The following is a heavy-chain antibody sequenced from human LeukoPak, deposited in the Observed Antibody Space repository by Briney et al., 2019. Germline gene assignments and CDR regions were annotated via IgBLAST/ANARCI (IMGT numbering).Heavy chain of an antibody. Sequence: PSETLSLTCTVSGGSISSYYWSWIRQPPGKGLEWIGYIYYSGSTNYNPSLKSRVTISVDTSKNQFSLKLTSVTAADTAVYYCARGVPEYYDFWSGYFYYFDYWGQGTLVTVSS. V-gene: IGHV4-59*01. D-gene: IGHD3-3*01. CDR2: IYYSGST. CDR3: ARGVPEYYDFWSGYFYYFDY. CDR1: GGSISSYY. J-gene: IGHJ4*02.